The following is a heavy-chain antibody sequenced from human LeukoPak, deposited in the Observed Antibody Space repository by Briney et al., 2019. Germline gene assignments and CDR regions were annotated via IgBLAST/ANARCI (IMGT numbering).Heavy chain of an antibody. D-gene: IGHD2-21*02. CDR1: GFTFTVYA. Sequence: PGGSLRLSCAASGFTFTVYAMIWVRQAPGKGQEWVSVISGSGGTSYYADSVKGRFTISRDNSKNTLDLQMNSLRAEDTALYYCARGLTAISFIDYWGQGTLVTVSS. J-gene: IGHJ4*02. CDR2: ISGSGGTS. V-gene: IGHV3-23*01. CDR3: ARGLTAISFIDY.